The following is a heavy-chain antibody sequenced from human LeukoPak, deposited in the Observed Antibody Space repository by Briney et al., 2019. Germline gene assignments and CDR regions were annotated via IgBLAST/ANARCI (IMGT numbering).Heavy chain of an antibody. CDR2: IYYSGST. Sequence: SETLSLTCTVSGGSISSYYWSWIRQPPGKGLEWIGYIYYSGSTNYNPSLKSRVTISVDTSKNQFSLKLSSVTAADTAVYYCARDRAAFDIWGQGTMVTVPS. J-gene: IGHJ3*02. V-gene: IGHV4-59*01. CDR3: ARDRAAFDI. CDR1: GGSISSYY.